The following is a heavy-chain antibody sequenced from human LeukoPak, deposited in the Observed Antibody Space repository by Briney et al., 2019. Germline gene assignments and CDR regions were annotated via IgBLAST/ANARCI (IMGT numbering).Heavy chain of an antibody. D-gene: IGHD6-13*01. V-gene: IGHV4-59*01. Sequence: SETLSLTCTVSGGSISSYYWSWIRQPPGKGLEWIGYIYYSGSTNYNPSLKSRVTISVDTSKNQFSLKLSSVTAADTAVYYCARDRQQLGEYYYYYYMDVWGKGTTVTVSS. CDR2: IYYSGST. J-gene: IGHJ6*03. CDR3: ARDRQQLGEYYYYYYMDV. CDR1: GGSISSYY.